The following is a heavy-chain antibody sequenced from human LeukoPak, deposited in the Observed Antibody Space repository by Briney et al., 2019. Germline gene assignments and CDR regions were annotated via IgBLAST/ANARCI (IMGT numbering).Heavy chain of an antibody. CDR3: ARAAEDIVVVVADDNWFDP. J-gene: IGHJ5*02. V-gene: IGHV1-18*01. CDR2: ISAYNGNT. CDR1: GYTFTSYG. D-gene: IGHD2-15*01. Sequence: GASVKVSCKASGYTFTSYGISWVRQAPGQGLEWRGWISAYNGNTNYAQKLQGRVTMTRNTSISTAYMELSSLRSEDTAVYYCARAAEDIVVVVADDNWFDPWGQGTLVTVSS.